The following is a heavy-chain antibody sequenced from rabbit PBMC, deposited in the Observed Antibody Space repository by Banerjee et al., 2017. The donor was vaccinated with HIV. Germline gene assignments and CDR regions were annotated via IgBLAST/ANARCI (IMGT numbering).Heavy chain of an antibody. J-gene: IGHJ4*01. CDR3: ARDPDAGSSVYGFDL. CDR2: IYTGSGST. CDR1: GFDFSSYYY. D-gene: IGHD8-1*01. Sequence: QEQLVESGGGLVQPEGSLTLTCKISGFDFSSYYYMCWVRQAPGKGLEWIACIYTGSGSTYYASWAKGRFTISKTSSTAVTLQMTSLTAADTATYFCARDPDAGSSVYGFDLWGPGTLVTVS. V-gene: IGHV1S45*01.